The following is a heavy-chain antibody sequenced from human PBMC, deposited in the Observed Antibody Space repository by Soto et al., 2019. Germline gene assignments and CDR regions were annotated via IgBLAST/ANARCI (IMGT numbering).Heavy chain of an antibody. CDR1: GGSISSCY. D-gene: IGHD6-13*01. CDR3: ARGPDSAGFYYYYYYYMDV. J-gene: IGHJ6*03. V-gene: IGHV4-59*01. CDR2: IYYSGST. Sequence: SETLSLTCTVSGGSISSCYWSWIRQPPGKGLEWIGYIYYSGSTNYNPSLKSRVTISVDASKSQFSLKLSSVTAADTAVYYCARGPDSAGFYYYYYYYMDVWGKGTTVTVSS.